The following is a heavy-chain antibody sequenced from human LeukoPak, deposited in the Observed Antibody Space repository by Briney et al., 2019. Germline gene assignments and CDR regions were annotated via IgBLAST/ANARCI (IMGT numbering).Heavy chain of an antibody. V-gene: IGHV4-30-4*08. CDR1: GGSISSGDYY. J-gene: IGHJ4*02. Sequence: SQTLSLTCTVSGGSISSGDYYWSWIRQPPGKGLEWLGYIYYSGSTYYNPSLKSRVTISVDTSKNQFSLKLSSVTAADTAVYYCAREGFWSGYADYWGQGTLVTVSS. D-gene: IGHD3-3*01. CDR2: IYYSGST. CDR3: AREGFWSGYADY.